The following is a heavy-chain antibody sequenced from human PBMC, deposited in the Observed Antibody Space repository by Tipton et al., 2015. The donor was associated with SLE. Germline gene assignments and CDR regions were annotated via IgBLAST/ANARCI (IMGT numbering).Heavy chain of an antibody. CDR3: GRSGELQSFDF. V-gene: IGHV1-46*01. Sequence: QVQLVQSGAEVKKPGASVKVSCKASGYTFSDYYMHWVRQSPGQGLEWMGIINPSGDTANYPQKFQGRVTMTRDTSTSTVYMDLSSLRSEDTAVYYCGRSGELQSFDFWGQGTMVIVSS. CDR2: INPSGDTA. J-gene: IGHJ3*01. D-gene: IGHD1-26*01. CDR1: GYTFSDYY.